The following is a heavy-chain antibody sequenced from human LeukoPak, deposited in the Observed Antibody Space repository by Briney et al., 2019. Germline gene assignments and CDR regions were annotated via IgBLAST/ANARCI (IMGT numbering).Heavy chain of an antibody. CDR3: ASTYSSGWYGGDY. CDR1: GRSFTGYH. V-gene: IGHV4-34*01. J-gene: IGHJ4*02. Sequence: SETLSLTCAVYGRSFTGYHWSWVRQPPGRGLEWIGEITHTGSTNYNPSLKSRVSISVDTSKIQFSLKVTSVTAADTAVYYCASTYSSGWYGGDYWGQGTLVTVSS. CDR2: ITHTGST. D-gene: IGHD6-19*01.